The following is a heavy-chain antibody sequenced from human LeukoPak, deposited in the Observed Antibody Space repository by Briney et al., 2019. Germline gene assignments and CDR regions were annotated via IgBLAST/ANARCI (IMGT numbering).Heavy chain of an antibody. Sequence: GGSLRLSCAASGFTFSSFSMNWVRQAPGKELEWVSSISSSSTYIYYADSMKGRFTISRDNAKNSLYLQMNSLRAGDKAVYYCASEYGLIHWGQGTLVTVSS. D-gene: IGHD2/OR15-2a*01. CDR2: ISSSSTYI. V-gene: IGHV3-21*01. CDR3: ASEYGLIH. CDR1: GFTFSSFS. J-gene: IGHJ4*02.